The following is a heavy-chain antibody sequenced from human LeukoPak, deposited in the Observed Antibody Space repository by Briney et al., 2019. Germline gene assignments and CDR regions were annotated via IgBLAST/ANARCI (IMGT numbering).Heavy chain of an antibody. CDR1: GFTFSDYY. CDR2: ISSSGSTI. Sequence: PGGSLRLSCAASGFTFSDYYMSWIRQAPGKGLEWVSYISSSGSTIYYADSVKGRFTISKDNSKNTVYLQMSSLRVDDTAVYYCAKAASSSWPSYYYGMDVWGQGTTVTVSS. D-gene: IGHD6-13*01. V-gene: IGHV3-11*01. CDR3: AKAASSSWPSYYYGMDV. J-gene: IGHJ6*02.